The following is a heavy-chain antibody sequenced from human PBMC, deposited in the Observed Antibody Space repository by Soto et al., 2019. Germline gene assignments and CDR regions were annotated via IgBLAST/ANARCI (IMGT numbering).Heavy chain of an antibody. CDR3: ARGPIVLMVYVGPWFDP. J-gene: IGHJ5*02. D-gene: IGHD2-8*01. CDR2: INHSGST. V-gene: IGHV4-34*01. CDR1: GGSFSGYY. Sequence: PSETLSLTCAVYGGSFSGYYWSWIRQPPGKGLEWIGEINHSGSTNYNPSLKSRVTISVDTSKNQFSLKLSSVTAADTAVYYCARGPIVLMVYVGPWFDPWGQGTLVTVSS.